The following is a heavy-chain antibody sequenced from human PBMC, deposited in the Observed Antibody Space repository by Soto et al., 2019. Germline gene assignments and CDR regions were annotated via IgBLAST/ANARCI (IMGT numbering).Heavy chain of an antibody. CDR2: ISYDGSNK. V-gene: IGHV3-30-3*01. Sequence: GGSLRLSCAASGFTFSSYAMHWVRQAPGKGLEWVAVISYDGSNKYYADSVKGRFTISRDNSKNTLYLQMNSLRAEDTAVYYCARPQQQLVLYGMDVWGQGTTVTVSS. CDR3: ARPQQQLVLYGMDV. CDR1: GFTFSSYA. D-gene: IGHD6-13*01. J-gene: IGHJ6*02.